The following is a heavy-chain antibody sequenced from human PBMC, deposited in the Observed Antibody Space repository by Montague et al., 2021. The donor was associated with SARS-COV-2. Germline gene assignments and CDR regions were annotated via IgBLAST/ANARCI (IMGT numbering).Heavy chain of an antibody. CDR2: TNYRSKWYN. CDR3: ARDSECSIDY. CDR1: GDSVSSNTVA. Sequence: CAISGDSVSSNTVAWNWFRQSPSRGLEWLGRTNYRSKWYNDYAVSMQSRVIINPDTSKNQFSLHVNSVTPEDTAVYYCARDSECSIDYWGQGLLVTVSS. D-gene: IGHD3-10*02. V-gene: IGHV6-1*01. J-gene: IGHJ4*02.